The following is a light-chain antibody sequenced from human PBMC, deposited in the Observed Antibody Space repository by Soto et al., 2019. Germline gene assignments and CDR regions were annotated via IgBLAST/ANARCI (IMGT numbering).Light chain of an antibody. V-gene: IGKV3-15*01. J-gene: IGKJ1*01. Sequence: EIVMTQSPATLSVSPGESATFSCRAGQSVNTNLAWYQVKPGQPPRLLVYGASIRATGIPARFSGSGSGTEYTLSISSLQSEDFGLYFCQQYDQWWTFGQGTKV. CDR3: QQYDQWWT. CDR1: QSVNTN. CDR2: GAS.